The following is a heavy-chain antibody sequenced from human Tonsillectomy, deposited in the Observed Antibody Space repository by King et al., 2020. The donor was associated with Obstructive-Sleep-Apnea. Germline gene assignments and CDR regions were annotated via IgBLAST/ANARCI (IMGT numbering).Heavy chain of an antibody. V-gene: IGHV3-23*04. J-gene: IGHJ6*02. CDR2: ITGDGGTP. Sequence: VQLVESGGGLVQPGGSLRLSCAASGFTFNTYGMNWVRQAPGKGLEWVSTITGDGGTPYHADTGKGRVTISKVNSKNTLSLQRNSLRAEDTAVYYCAKNHDDSGSSRHFGMDVWGQGTTVTVSS. CDR3: AKNHDDSGSSRHFGMDV. D-gene: IGHD3-10*01. CDR1: GFTFNTYG.